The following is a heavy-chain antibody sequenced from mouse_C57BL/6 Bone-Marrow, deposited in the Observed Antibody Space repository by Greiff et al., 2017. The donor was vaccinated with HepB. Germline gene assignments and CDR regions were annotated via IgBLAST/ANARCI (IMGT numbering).Heavy chain of an antibody. J-gene: IGHJ4*01. D-gene: IGHD1-1*01. V-gene: IGHV1-85*01. CDR1: GYTFTSYD. CDR2: IYPRDGST. Sequence: VKVVESGPELVKPGASVKLSCKASGYTFTSYDINWVKQRPGQGLEWIGWIYPRDGSTKYNEKFKGKATLTVDTSSSTAYMELHSLTSEDSAVYFCARPKAPYYYGSSPWDYWGQGTSVTVSS. CDR3: ARPKAPYYYGSSPWDY.